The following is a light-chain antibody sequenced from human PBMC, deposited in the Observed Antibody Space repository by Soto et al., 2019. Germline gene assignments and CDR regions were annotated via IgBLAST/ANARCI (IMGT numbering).Light chain of an antibody. J-gene: IGLJ1*01. Sequence: QSVLTQPASVSGSPGQSITISCTGTSSDVGGYNYVSWYQHHPGNTPKLMIYEGSRRPSGVSDRFSGSKSGNTASLTISGLQVEDEADYYCCSYGSSTTYVFGSGTKVTVL. V-gene: IGLV2-23*01. CDR2: EGS. CDR3: CSYGSSTTYV. CDR1: SSDVGGYNY.